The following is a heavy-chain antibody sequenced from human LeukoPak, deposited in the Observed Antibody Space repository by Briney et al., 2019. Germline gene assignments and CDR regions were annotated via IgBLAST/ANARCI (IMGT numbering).Heavy chain of an antibody. J-gene: IGHJ4*02. D-gene: IGHD1/OR15-1a*01. V-gene: IGHV3-30*04. CDR3: ARGRTGTFDY. Sequence: PGGSLRLSCAASGFSFNDYAMHWVRHAPGKGLEWVAFISFDGNEKYSADSVKGRFTISRDNSKNTLYLQMNSLRTEDTAVYYCARGRTGTFDYWGQGNLVTVSS. CDR1: GFSFNDYA. CDR2: ISFDGNEK.